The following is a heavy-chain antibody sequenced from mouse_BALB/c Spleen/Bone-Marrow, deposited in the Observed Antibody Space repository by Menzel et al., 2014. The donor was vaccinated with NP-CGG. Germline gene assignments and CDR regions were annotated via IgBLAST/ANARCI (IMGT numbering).Heavy chain of an antibody. CDR3: ARNKDDAMDY. J-gene: IGHJ4*01. V-gene: IGHV2-4*02. CDR1: GFSLTSYG. CDR2: IWSGGST. D-gene: IGHD2-12*01. Sequence: VQVVESGPGLVQPSQSLSITCTVPGFSLTSYGVHWVRQPPGKGLEWLGVIWSGGSTDYNAAFISRLSISKDNSKSQVFVKMNSLQADDTAIYYCARNKDDAMDYWGQGTSVTVSS.